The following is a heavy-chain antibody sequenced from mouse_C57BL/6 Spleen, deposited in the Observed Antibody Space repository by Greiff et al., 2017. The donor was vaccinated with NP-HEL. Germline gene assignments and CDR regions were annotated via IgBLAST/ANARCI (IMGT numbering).Heavy chain of an antibody. CDR2: IYPGSGST. Sequence: QVQLKQSGAELVKPGASVKMSCKASGYTFTSYWITWVKQRPGQGLEWIGDIYPGSGSTNYNEKFKSKATLTVDTSSSTAYMQLSSLTSEDSAVYYCARREFYYGSSFDYWGQGTTLTVSS. D-gene: IGHD1-1*01. CDR3: ARREFYYGSSFDY. CDR1: GYTFTSYW. V-gene: IGHV1-55*01. J-gene: IGHJ2*01.